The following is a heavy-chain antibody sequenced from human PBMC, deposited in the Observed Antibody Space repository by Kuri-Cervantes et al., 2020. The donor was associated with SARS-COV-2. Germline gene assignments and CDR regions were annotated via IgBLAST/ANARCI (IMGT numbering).Heavy chain of an antibody. D-gene: IGHD5-12*01. J-gene: IGHJ4*02. CDR1: GGTFTNYA. CDR3: ARVDSTLVMSFDYYYFDC. V-gene: IGHV1-69*13. Sequence: SVKVSCKASGGTFTNYAITWLRQAPGRGFEWMGRIIPMYDATDFAQKFQGRVTINADESTRTAYMELSSLSSEDTAVYYCARVDSTLVMSFDYYYFDCWGQGTLVTVSS. CDR2: IIPMYDAT.